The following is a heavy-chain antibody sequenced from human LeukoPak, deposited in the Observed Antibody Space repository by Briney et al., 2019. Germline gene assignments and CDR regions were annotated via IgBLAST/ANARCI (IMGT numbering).Heavy chain of an antibody. J-gene: IGHJ4*02. CDR3: ARVMYTPELGGYFDY. CDR1: GGSISSGSYY. V-gene: IGHV4-61*02. D-gene: IGHD7-27*01. Sequence: SETLSLACTVSGGSISSGSYYWSWIRQPAGKGLEWIGRIYTSGSTNYNPSLKSRVTISVDTSKNQFSLKLSSVTAADTAVYYCARVMYTPELGGYFDYWGQGTLVTVSS. CDR2: IYTSGST.